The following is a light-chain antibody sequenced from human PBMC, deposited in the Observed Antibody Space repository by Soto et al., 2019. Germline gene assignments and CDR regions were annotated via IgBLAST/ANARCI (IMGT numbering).Light chain of an antibody. Sequence: QCVLAQPPSVSGAPLQRVTISCTGSSSNIGAGYGVHWYQHLPGTAPKLLIYGNSNRPSGVPDRFSGSKSGPSASLAITGLQADDEADYYCQSYDSSLSAPYVFGTGTKVTVL. CDR1: SSNIGAGYG. CDR2: GNS. CDR3: QSYDSSLSAPYV. J-gene: IGLJ1*01. V-gene: IGLV1-40*01.